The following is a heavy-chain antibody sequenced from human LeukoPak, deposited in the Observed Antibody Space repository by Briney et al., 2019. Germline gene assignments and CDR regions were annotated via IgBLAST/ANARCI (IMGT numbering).Heavy chain of an antibody. Sequence: SETLSLTCAVSGYSISSGYYWGWIRQPPGKGLEWIGSIYHSGSTYYNPSLKSRVTISVDTSKNQFSLKLSSVTAADTAVYYCARFFPNYFDYWGQGTLVTVSS. CDR1: GYSISSGYY. V-gene: IGHV4-38-2*01. D-gene: IGHD3-3*01. J-gene: IGHJ4*02. CDR3: ARFFPNYFDY. CDR2: IYHSGST.